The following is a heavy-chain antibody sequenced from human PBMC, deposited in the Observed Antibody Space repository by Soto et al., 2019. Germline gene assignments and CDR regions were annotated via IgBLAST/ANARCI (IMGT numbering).Heavy chain of an antibody. CDR2: ISAYNGNT. Sequence: ASVKVSCKASGYTFTSYGISWVRQAPGQGLEWMGWISAYNGNTNYAQKLQGRVTMTTDTSTSTAYMELRSLRSDDTAVYYCARERNVLLWFGELSPLDYWGQGTLVTVSS. V-gene: IGHV1-18*01. CDR3: ARERNVLLWFGELSPLDY. D-gene: IGHD3-10*01. J-gene: IGHJ4*02. CDR1: GYTFTSYG.